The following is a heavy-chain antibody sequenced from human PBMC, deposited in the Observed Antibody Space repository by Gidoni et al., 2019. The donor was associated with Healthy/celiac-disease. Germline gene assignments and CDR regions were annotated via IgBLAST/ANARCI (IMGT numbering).Heavy chain of an antibody. CDR3: ARDSEYDSSGYYYPY. D-gene: IGHD3-22*01. J-gene: IGHJ4*02. CDR2: IIPIFGTA. Sequence: SSYAISWVRQAPGQGLEWMGGIIPIFGTANYAQKFQGRVTITADESTSTAYMELSSLRSEDTAVYYWARDSEYDSSGYYYPYWGQGTLVTVSS. V-gene: IGHV1-69*01. CDR1: SSYA.